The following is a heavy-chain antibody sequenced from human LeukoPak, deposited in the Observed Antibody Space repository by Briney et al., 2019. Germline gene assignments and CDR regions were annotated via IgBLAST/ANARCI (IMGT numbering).Heavy chain of an antibody. CDR1: GFTFSDYY. CDR2: ISTSVTYA. J-gene: IGHJ5*02. CDR3: AREGRSGSYLGRFDP. D-gene: IGHD1-26*01. V-gene: IGHV3-11*05. Sequence: SGGSLRLSCAASGFTFSDYYMSWIRQAPGGGLDWVSYISTSVTYAEYADSVKGRFTISRDNAKNSLYLQMNSLRAGDTAVYYCAREGRSGSYLGRFDPWGQGTLVTVSS.